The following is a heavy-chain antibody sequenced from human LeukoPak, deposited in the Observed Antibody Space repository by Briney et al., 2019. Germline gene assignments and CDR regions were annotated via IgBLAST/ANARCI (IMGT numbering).Heavy chain of an antibody. CDR1: GGSSSNYY. CDR3: ARGGWSLDY. D-gene: IGHD1-26*01. CDR2: IYYSGST. J-gene: IGHJ4*02. Sequence: PSETLSLTCIVSGGSSSNYYWSWIRHPPGKGLEWVGYIYYSGSTSYNPSLKSRVTISVDTSNNQFSLMLSSVTPADTAVYCCARGGWSLDYWGQGTLVTVSS. V-gene: IGHV4-59*01.